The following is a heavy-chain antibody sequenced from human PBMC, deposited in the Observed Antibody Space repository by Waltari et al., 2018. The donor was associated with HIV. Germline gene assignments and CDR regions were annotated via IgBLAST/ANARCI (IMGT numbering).Heavy chain of an antibody. J-gene: IGHJ4*02. CDR3: TREYSGSRFFDY. Sequence: EVQLVESGGGLVQPGESLRLSCAASGFTFSNYWMHWVRQTPGKGLVWVSRVSSDGNITTDADSVRGRFTISRDNAKNTLYLQMNSLRAEDTAVYYCTREYSGSRFFDYWGQGTLVTVSS. V-gene: IGHV3-74*01. CDR2: VSSDGNIT. CDR1: GFTFSNYW. D-gene: IGHD1-26*01.